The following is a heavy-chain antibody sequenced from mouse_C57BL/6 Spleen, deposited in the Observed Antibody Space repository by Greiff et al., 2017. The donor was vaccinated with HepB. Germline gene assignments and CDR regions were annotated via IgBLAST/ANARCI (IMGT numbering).Heavy chain of an antibody. J-gene: IGHJ2*01. CDR2: INPNNGGT. V-gene: IGHV1-26*01. Sequence: EVQLQQSGPELVKPGASVKISCKASGYTFTDYYMNWVKQSHGKSLEWIGDINPNNGGTSYNQKFKGKATLTVDKSSSTAYMELRSLTSEDSAVYYCARALRDYCDYWGQGTTLTVSS. CDR3: ARALRDYCDY. CDR1: GYTFTDYY. D-gene: IGHD1-1*01.